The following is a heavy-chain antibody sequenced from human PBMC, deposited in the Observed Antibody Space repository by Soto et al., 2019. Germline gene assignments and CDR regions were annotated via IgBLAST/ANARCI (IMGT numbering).Heavy chain of an antibody. J-gene: IGHJ4*02. D-gene: IGHD7-27*01. Sequence: EVQLVESGGGFVEPGGSLRLSCVGSGLTLSHAWMTWVRQAPGKGLEWVGRIKTKGEGGTMDYAAPVKGRFSVSRDDSENTLYLHMSILHSEDTAMYYGVADLPGVRTNWGFDYWGQGTLVTVSS. CDR2: IKTKGEGGTM. CDR1: GLTLSHAW. V-gene: IGHV3-15*07. CDR3: VADLPGVRTNWGFDY.